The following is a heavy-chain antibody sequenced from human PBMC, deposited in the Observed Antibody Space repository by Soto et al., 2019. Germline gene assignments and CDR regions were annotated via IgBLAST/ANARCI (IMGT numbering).Heavy chain of an antibody. J-gene: IGHJ3*02. D-gene: IGHD3-3*01. CDR1: GFTFSSYG. Sequence: GGSLRLSCAASGFTFSSYGMHWVRQAPGKGLEWVAVIWYDGSNKYYADSVKGRFTISRDNSKNTLYLQMNSLRAEDTAVYYCASLLEGFDAFDIWGQGTMVTVSS. CDR3: ASLLEGFDAFDI. CDR2: IWYDGSNK. V-gene: IGHV3-33*01.